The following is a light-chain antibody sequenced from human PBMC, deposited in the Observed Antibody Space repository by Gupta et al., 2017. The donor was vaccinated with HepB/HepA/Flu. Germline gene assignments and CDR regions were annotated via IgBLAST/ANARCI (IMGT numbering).Light chain of an antibody. CDR2: KGI. CDR1: TLEDKY. V-gene: IGLV3-1*01. Sequence: SSDLSQPPSVSVSPGQTVSISCSGDTLEDKYVSWYQQRPGQSPVLVIFKGIKRPTEIPERFSAGNSATMAILTIGGAEAVEDDGYVCQAWDGSASVFGAGTKVTVL. J-gene: IGLJ1*01. CDR3: QAWDGSASV.